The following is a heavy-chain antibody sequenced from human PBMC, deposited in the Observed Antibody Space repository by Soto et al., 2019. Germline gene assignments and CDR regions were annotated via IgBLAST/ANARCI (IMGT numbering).Heavy chain of an antibody. CDR2: ISYDGSNK. CDR3: ANARNADSSSWHYNGLDV. J-gene: IGHJ6*02. CDR1: GFTFSNYG. V-gene: IGHV3-30*18. D-gene: IGHD6-6*01. Sequence: QGQLVESGGSVVQPGRSLRLSCAASGFTFSNYGMHWVRQAPGKGLEWVALISYDGSNKYYADSVKGRFTTARDNSKNTLYLQMGSLRTEETAMYYCANARNADSSSWHYNGLDVWGQGTTVTVSS.